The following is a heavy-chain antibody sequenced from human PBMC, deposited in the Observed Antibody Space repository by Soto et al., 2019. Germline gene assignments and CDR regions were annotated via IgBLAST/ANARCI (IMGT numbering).Heavy chain of an antibody. Sequence: SETLSLTCTVSGGSVSSGSYYWSWIRQPPGKGLEWIGYIYYSGSTNYNPSLKSRVTISVDTSKNQFSLKLSSVTAADTAVYYCARDRDDFWSGDIYYYYDMDVWGQGTTVTVSS. CDR1: GGSVSSGSYY. J-gene: IGHJ6*02. V-gene: IGHV4-61*01. CDR3: ARDRDDFWSGDIYYYYDMDV. CDR2: IYYSGST. D-gene: IGHD3-3*01.